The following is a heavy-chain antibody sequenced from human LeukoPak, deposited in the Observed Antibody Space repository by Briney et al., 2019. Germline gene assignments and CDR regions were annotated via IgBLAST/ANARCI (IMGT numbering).Heavy chain of an antibody. D-gene: IGHD6-19*01. Sequence: PGGSLRLSCAASGFAVSSNYMSWVRQAPGKGLEWVSVIYSGGSTYYANSVKGRFTISRDNSKNTLYLQMNSLRAEDTAVYYCARGQSEAGIPTFDYWGQGTLVTVSS. CDR3: ARGQSEAGIPTFDY. J-gene: IGHJ4*02. CDR2: IYSGGST. CDR1: GFAVSSNY. V-gene: IGHV3-66*01.